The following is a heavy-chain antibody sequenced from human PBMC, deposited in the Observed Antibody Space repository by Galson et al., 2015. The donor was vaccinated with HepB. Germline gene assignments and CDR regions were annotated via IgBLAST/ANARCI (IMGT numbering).Heavy chain of an antibody. CDR1: GFTFSSYA. Sequence: SLRLSCAASGFTFSSYAMSWVRQAPGKGLEWVSAISGNGGGTYYADSVKGRFTISRDNSKNTLYLHMNSLRAEDTAVYYCATMGTSGVIVVLPAARSWFDPWGQGTLVTVSS. CDR3: ATMGTSGVIVVLPAARSWFDP. V-gene: IGHV3-23*01. CDR2: ISGNGGGT. J-gene: IGHJ5*02. D-gene: IGHD2-2*01.